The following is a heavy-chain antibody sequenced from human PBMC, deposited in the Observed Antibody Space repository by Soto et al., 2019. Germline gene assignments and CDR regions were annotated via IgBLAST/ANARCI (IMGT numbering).Heavy chain of an antibody. D-gene: IGHD4-17*01. CDR2: ISAYNGNT. Sequence: GASVKVSGKASGYTFTIYGISCVLQSPLQGLEWMGWISAYNGNTNYAQKLQGRVTMTTDTSTSTAYMELRSLRSDDTAVYYCAREQYPNDYGDYYYYGMDVWGQGTTVTVSS. J-gene: IGHJ6*02. V-gene: IGHV1-18*04. CDR3: AREQYPNDYGDYYYYGMDV. CDR1: GYTFTIYG.